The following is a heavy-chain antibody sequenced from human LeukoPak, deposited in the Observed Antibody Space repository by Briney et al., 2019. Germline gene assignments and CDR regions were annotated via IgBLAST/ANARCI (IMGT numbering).Heavy chain of an antibody. D-gene: IGHD1-26*01. CDR3: ARDWDLFYFDH. J-gene: IGHJ4*02. V-gene: IGHV1-18*01. CDR1: GYTFSIYG. CDR2: ISTYNGDT. Sequence: GASVKVSCKASGYTFSIYGISWVRQAPGQGLEWMGWISTYNGDTNYAQKLQGRLTMTTDTSTSTAYMELRSLRSDDTAVYYCARDWDLFYFDHWGQGTLVAVSS.